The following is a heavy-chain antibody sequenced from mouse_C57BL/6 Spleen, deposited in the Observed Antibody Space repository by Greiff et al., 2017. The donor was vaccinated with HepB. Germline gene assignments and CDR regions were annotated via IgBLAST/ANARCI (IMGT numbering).Heavy chain of an antibody. J-gene: IGHJ4*01. CDR1: GFTFSDYY. Sequence: EVQLVESEGGLVQPGSSMKLSCTASGFTFSDYYMAWVRQVPEKGLEWVANINYDGSSTYYLDSLKSRFIISRDNAKNILYLQMSSLKSEDTATYYCARAKTALYAMDYWGQGTSVTVSS. CDR3: ARAKTALYAMDY. CDR2: INYDGSST. D-gene: IGHD3-2*01. V-gene: IGHV5-16*01.